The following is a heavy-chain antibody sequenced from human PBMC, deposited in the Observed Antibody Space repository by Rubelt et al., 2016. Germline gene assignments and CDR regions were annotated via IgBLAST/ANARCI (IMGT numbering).Heavy chain of an antibody. CDR1: GFTFSSYG. V-gene: IGHV3-30*18. J-gene: IGHJ4*02. CDR3: AKEATAMGYFDY. CDR2: ISYDGSNK. Sequence: QVQLVESGGGVVQPGRSLRLSCAASGFTFSSYGMHWVRQAPGKGLEWVAVISYDGSNKYYADSVKGRFTISRDNSKNTLYLQMNSLRAEDTAVYYCAKEATAMGYFDYWGQGTLVTVSS. D-gene: IGHD5-18*01.